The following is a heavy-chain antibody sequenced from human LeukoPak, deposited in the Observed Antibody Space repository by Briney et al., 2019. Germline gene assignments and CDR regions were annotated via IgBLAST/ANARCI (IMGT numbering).Heavy chain of an antibody. J-gene: IGHJ4*02. CDR3: VGSGYYQPDY. CDR2: IIPIFGTA. CDR1: GGTFSSYA. D-gene: IGHD3-3*01. V-gene: IGHV1-69*13. Sequence: SVKVSCKASGGTFSSYAISWVRQAPGQGLEWMGGIIPIFGTANYAQKFQGRVTITADESTSTAYMELSSLRSEDTAVYYCVGSGYYQPDYWGQGTLVTVSS.